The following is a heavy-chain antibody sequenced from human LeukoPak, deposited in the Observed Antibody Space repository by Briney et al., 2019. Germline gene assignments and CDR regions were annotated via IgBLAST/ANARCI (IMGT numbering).Heavy chain of an antibody. D-gene: IGHD2/OR15-2a*01. CDR1: GGSISSSSYY. Sequence: SETLSLTCTVSGGSISSSSYYWGWIRQPPGKGLEWIGSIYYSGSTYYNPSLKSRVTISVDTSKNQFSLKLSSVTAADTAVYYCARELLLYYMDVWGKGTTVTVSS. CDR2: IYYSGST. J-gene: IGHJ6*03. V-gene: IGHV4-39*07. CDR3: ARELLLYYMDV.